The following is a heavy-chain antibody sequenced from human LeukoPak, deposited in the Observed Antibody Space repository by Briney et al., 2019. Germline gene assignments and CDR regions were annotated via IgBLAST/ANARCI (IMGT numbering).Heavy chain of an antibody. J-gene: IGHJ4*02. Sequence: GGSLRLSCAASGFTFSSYSMNWVRQAPGKGLEWVSSISSSSSYIYYADSVKGRFTISRDNAKNSLYLQMNSLRAEDTAVYYCAREYCSGGSCYFDYWGQGTLVAVSS. V-gene: IGHV3-21*01. D-gene: IGHD2-15*01. CDR3: AREYCSGGSCYFDY. CDR1: GFTFSSYS. CDR2: ISSSSSYI.